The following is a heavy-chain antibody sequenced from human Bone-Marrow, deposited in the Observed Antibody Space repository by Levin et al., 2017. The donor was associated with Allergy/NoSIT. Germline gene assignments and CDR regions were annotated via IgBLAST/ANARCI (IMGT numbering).Heavy chain of an antibody. CDR2: ISWNSGSI. CDR3: AKDISPESTGSWFDP. CDR1: GFTFDDYA. Sequence: PGGSLRLSCAASGFTFDDYAMHWVRQAPGKGLEWVSGISWNSGSIGYADSVKGRFTISRDNAKNSLYLQMNSLRAEDTALYYCAKDISPESTGSWFDPWGQGTLVTVSS. D-gene: IGHD3-10*01. V-gene: IGHV3-9*01. J-gene: IGHJ5*02.